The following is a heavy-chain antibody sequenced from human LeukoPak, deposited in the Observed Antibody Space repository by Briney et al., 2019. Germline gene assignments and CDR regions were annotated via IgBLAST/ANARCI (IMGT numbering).Heavy chain of an antibody. V-gene: IGHV4-59*01. Sequence: PSETLSLTCTVSGGSISDYYWSWIRQTPGKGLEWIGYILYSGTTTNYNPSLKSRVTISVDTSKNQFSLKLSPVTAADTAVYYCARVGDWNDLVYWGQGTLVTVSS. CDR2: ILYSGTTT. J-gene: IGHJ4*02. CDR3: ARVGDWNDLVY. CDR1: GGSISDYY. D-gene: IGHD1-1*01.